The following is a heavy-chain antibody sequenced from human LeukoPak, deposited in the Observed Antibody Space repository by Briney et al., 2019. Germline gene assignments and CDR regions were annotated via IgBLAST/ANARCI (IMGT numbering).Heavy chain of an antibody. CDR1: GFNFSSYS. V-gene: IGHV3-21*01. CDR3: ARGYSSSWYLD. CDR2: ISSSSSFI. J-gene: IGHJ4*02. Sequence: PGGSLRLSCAGSGFNFSSYSMSWVRQAPWKGLEFVSSISSSSSFIYYADSVEGRFTISRDNANKSLSLQKNSLRADDTAVYYCARGYSSSWYLDWGQGTLVTVSS. D-gene: IGHD6-13*01.